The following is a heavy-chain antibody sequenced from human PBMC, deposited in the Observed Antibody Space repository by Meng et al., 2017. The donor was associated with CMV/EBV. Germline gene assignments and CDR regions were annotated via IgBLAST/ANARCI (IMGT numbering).Heavy chain of an antibody. V-gene: IGHV3-23*01. CDR2: ISGSGGST. Sequence: GESLKISCAASGFTFSSYAMSWVRQAPGKGLEWVSAISGSGGSTYYADSVKGRFTISRDNSKNTLYLQMNSLRAEDTAVYYCAREGVGWELLGSPFDYWGQGTLVTVSS. CDR1: GFTFSSYA. CDR3: AREGVGWELLGSPFDY. J-gene: IGHJ4*02. D-gene: IGHD1-26*01.